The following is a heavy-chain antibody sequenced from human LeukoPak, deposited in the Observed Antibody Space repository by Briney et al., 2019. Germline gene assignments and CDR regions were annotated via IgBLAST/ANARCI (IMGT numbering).Heavy chain of an antibody. CDR2: IYHSGST. CDR3: ARGPVVPAATGRFDP. V-gene: IGHV4-30-2*01. J-gene: IGHJ5*02. CDR1: GGSISSGGYS. Sequence: SETLSLTCAVSGGSISSGGYSWSWIRQPPGKGLEWIGYIYHSGSTYYNPSLKGRVTISVDRSKNQFSLKLSSVTAADTAVYYCARGPVVPAATGRFDPWGQGTLVTVSS. D-gene: IGHD2-2*01.